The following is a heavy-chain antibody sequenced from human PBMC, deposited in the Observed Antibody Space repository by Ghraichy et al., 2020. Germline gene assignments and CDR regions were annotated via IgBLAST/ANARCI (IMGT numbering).Heavy chain of an antibody. J-gene: IGHJ5*02. D-gene: IGHD2-2*02. CDR1: GFTFSSYA. V-gene: IGHV3-23*01. CDR2: ISGNGGST. Sequence: GSLRLSCAASGFTFSSYAMNWVRQAPGKGLEWVSGISGNGGSTYYVDSVKGRFTISRDNSKNRLYLHMNSLRGEDTAVYYCAKDGRGYCSSISSHKYDWFDPWGQGTLVTVSS. CDR3: AKDGRGYCSSISSHKYDWFDP.